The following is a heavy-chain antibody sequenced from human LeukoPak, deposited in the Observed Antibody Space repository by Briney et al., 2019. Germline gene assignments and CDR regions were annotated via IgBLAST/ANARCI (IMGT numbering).Heavy chain of an antibody. J-gene: IGHJ4*02. V-gene: IGHV1-46*04. D-gene: IGHD4-17*01. CDR3: ARAVFGRYGGYGNAF. CDR2: INPSGGST. CDR1: GYTFTSYY. Sequence: ASVKVSCKASGYTFTSYYMHWVRQAPGQGLEWMGIINPSGGSTSYADSVKGRFTISRDNAKNTLYLQMNSLRAEDTAVYYCARAVFGRYGGYGNAFRGQGTLVTVSS.